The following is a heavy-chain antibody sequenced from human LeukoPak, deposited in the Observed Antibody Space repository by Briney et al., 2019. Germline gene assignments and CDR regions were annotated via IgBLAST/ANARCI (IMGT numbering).Heavy chain of an antibody. Sequence: GGSLRLSCAASGFTFSSYSMNWVRQAPGKGLEWVSSISSSSSYIYYADSVKGRFTISRDNAKDSLYLQMNSLRAEDTAVYYCARGRRDDASDIWGQGTMVTVSS. CDR1: GFTFSSYS. J-gene: IGHJ3*02. V-gene: IGHV3-21*01. CDR2: ISSSSSYI. CDR3: ARGRRDDASDI.